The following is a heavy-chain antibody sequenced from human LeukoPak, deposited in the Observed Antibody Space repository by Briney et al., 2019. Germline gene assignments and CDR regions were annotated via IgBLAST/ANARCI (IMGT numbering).Heavy chain of an antibody. CDR3: ARGDGSDGTFDY. D-gene: IGHD3-10*01. CDR2: IYYSGST. Sequence: PSETLSLTCAVSGGSISSGGYSWSWIRQPPGKGLEWIGYIYYSGSTYYNPSLKSRVTISVDTSKNQFSLKLSSVTAADTAVYYCARGDGSDGTFDYWGQGTLVTVYS. V-gene: IGHV4-30-4*07. J-gene: IGHJ4*02. CDR1: GGSISSGGYS.